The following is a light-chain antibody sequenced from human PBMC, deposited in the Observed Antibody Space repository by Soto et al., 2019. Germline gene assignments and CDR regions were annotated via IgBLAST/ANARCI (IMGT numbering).Light chain of an antibody. V-gene: IGKV1-5*03. J-gene: IGKJ3*01. CDR2: EAS. CDR1: ESISGW. Sequence: DIQMTQSPSSLSASLGDRVTITCRASESISGWLAWYQQKPGKAPNLLIYEASSLETGVPSRFNGSGSGTEFTLTISSLQPDDFTTYYGQQYESYSPFTFGHGTKVDN. CDR3: QQYESYSPFT.